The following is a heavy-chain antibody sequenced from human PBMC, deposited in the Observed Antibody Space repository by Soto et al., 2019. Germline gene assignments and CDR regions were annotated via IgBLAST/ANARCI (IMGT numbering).Heavy chain of an antibody. CDR1: CRSISISSYY. CDR3: ARQYYFGSGIYYNQRFDV. CDR2: IYYSRNT. Sequence: SETLSLTFTVSCRSISISSYYWFWILHPPGKGVELIGSIYYSRNTSAHPPLKRRVTISVDTAKNQFPLKLSSVTAADTAVYYCARQYYFGSGIYYNQRFDVWGQGTLVTVSS. D-gene: IGHD3-10*01. J-gene: IGHJ4*02. V-gene: IGHV4-39*01.